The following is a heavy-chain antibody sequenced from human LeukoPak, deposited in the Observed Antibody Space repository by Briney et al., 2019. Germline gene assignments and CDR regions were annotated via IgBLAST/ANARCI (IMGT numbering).Heavy chain of an antibody. Sequence: PSETLSLTCTVSGGSISSYFWTWIQQPPGKGLEWIGYIYYSGSTYYNPSLKSRVTISVDTSKNQFSLKLSSVTAADTAVYYCARDVGNDYGDYVNNWFDPWGQGTLVTVSS. CDR2: IYYSGST. CDR1: GGSISSYF. J-gene: IGHJ5*02. D-gene: IGHD4-17*01. V-gene: IGHV4-59*12. CDR3: ARDVGNDYGDYVNNWFDP.